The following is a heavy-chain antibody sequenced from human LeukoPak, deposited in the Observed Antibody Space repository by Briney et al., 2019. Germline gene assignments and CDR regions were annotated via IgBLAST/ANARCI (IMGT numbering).Heavy chain of an antibody. Sequence: GGSLRLSCAASGFSFSVFWMHWVRQVPGKGPVWVSRIKTDGSITDYADSVKGRFTISRDNSKNTLYLQMNSLRAEDTAVYYCAREGYSGSYLGYYYYYYMDVWGKGTTVTVSS. D-gene: IGHD1-26*01. V-gene: IGHV3-74*01. CDR1: GFSFSVFW. J-gene: IGHJ6*03. CDR3: AREGYSGSYLGYYYYYYMDV. CDR2: IKTDGSIT.